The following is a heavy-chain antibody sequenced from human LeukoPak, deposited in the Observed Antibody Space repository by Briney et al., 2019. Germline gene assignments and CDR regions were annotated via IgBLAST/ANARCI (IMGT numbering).Heavy chain of an antibody. Sequence: GGSLRLSCAASGFTFSSYWMSWVRQAPGKGLEWVANIKQDGSEKYYVDSVKGRFTISRDNAKNSLYLQMNSLRADDTAVYYCARSLTFSYDILTGYAFFDYWGQGTLVTVAS. J-gene: IGHJ4*02. D-gene: IGHD3-9*01. CDR3: ARSLTFSYDILTGYAFFDY. CDR1: GFTFSSYW. CDR2: IKQDGSEK. V-gene: IGHV3-7*01.